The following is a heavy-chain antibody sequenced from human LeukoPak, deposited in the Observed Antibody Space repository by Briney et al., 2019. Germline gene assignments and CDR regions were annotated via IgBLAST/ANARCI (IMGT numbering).Heavy chain of an antibody. CDR2: IYYSGST. D-gene: IGHD3/OR15-3a*01. Sequence: SETLSLTCTVSGGSISSYYWSWIRQPPGKGLEWIGYIYYSGSTNYNPSLKSRVTISVDTSKNQFSLKLSSVTAADTAVYYCASRTGFNYYYYMDVWGKGTTVTISS. CDR1: GGSISSYY. CDR3: ASRTGFNYYYYMDV. V-gene: IGHV4-59*12. J-gene: IGHJ6*03.